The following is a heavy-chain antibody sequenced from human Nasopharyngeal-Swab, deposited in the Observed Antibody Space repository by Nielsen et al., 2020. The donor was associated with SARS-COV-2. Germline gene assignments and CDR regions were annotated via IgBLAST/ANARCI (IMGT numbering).Heavy chain of an antibody. CDR2: ISYDGSNK. Sequence: GGSPRLSCEASGFTFSSYAMHWVRQAPGKGLEWVAVISYDGSNKYYADSVKGRFTISRDNSKNTLYLQMNSLRAEDTAVYYCARDPGYGDYEIYWGQGTLVTVSS. V-gene: IGHV3-30*04. CDR3: ARDPGYGDYEIY. J-gene: IGHJ4*02. CDR1: GFTFSSYA. D-gene: IGHD4-17*01.